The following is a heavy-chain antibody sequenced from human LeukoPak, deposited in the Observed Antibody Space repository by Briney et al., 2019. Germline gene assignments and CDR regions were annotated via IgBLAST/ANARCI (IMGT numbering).Heavy chain of an antibody. CDR2: ISGSGGST. J-gene: IGHJ4*02. CDR3: VRGVIITSPYYFDY. D-gene: IGHD3-10*01. V-gene: IGHV3-23*01. Sequence: QPGGSLRLSCAASGFTFSSYAMSWVCQAPGKGLEWVSAISGSGGSTYYADSVKGRFTISRDNSKNTLYLQMNSLRAEDTAVYYCVRGVIITSPYYFDYWGQGTLVTVSS. CDR1: GFTFSSYA.